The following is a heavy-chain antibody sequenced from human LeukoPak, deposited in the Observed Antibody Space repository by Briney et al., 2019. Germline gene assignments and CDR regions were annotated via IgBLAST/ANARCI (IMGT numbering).Heavy chain of an antibody. Sequence: ASVKASCKASGYTFTSYYMHWVRQAPGQGLEWMGIINPSGGSTSYAQKFQGRVTMTRDTSTSTVYMELSSLRSEDTAVYYCQTVGRIRYFELYYFDYWGQGTLVTVSS. CDR2: INPSGGST. D-gene: IGHD3-9*01. V-gene: IGHV1-46*01. CDR1: GYTFTSYY. CDR3: QTVGRIRYFELYYFDY. J-gene: IGHJ4*02.